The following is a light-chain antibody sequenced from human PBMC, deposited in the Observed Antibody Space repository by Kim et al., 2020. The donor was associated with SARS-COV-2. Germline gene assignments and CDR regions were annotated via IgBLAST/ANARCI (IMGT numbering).Light chain of an antibody. V-gene: IGLV3-19*01. CDR2: GKD. CDR1: TLRRYH. Sequence: SSELTQDPAVSVALGQTVSITCQGDTLRRYHASWYQQRPGQAPVLVIYGKDRRPSGIPDLFSGSSSGDTTSLTITGAQAEDEADFYCNSRDDSGNHYVFG. J-gene: IGLJ1*01. CDR3: NSRDDSGNHYV.